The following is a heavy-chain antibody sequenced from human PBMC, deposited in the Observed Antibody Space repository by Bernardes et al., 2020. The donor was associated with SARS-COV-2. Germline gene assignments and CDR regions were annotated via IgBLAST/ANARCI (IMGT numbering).Heavy chain of an antibody. J-gene: IGHJ4*02. V-gene: IGHV3-15*01. CDR2: IKSKRAGGSA. Sequence: GGSLRLSCAASGFTFSGDWMSWVRQAPGKGLAWLGRIKSKRAGGSADYAAPVEGRFTISRDASKNTLYLQMSSLKTEDTAVYYCTSTFYYDSSGDRWGQGTLVTVAS. CDR3: TSTFYYDSSGDR. CDR1: GFTFSGDW. D-gene: IGHD3-22*01.